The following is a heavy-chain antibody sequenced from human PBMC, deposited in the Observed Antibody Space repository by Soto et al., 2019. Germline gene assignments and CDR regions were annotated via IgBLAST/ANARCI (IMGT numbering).Heavy chain of an antibody. CDR2: IWYDGSNK. Sequence: GGSLRLSCAASGFTFSNYGIHWVRQAPGKGLEWVAVIWYDGSNKYYADSVKGRFTISRDNSKNTVYLQMNSLRAEDTAVYYCARDEHHYFDYWGQGTLVTVS. CDR3: ARDEHHYFDY. CDR1: GFTFSNYG. V-gene: IGHV3-33*01. J-gene: IGHJ4*02.